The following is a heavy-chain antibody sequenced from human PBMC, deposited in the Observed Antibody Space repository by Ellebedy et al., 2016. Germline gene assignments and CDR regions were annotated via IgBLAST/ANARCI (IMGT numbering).Heavy chain of an antibody. CDR1: GGSLSNYY. CDR2: IYYTGTT. J-gene: IGHJ5*02. Sequence: SETLSLTCTVSGGSLSNYYWSWIRRPPGKGLEWIGYIYYTGTTKYNPSLEGRVTLSVDTSKNQISLMLPSVTAADTAVYYCARGYFDTSGYSNPFDPWGQGILVTVSS. V-gene: IGHV4-59*01. D-gene: IGHD3-22*01. CDR3: ARGYFDTSGYSNPFDP.